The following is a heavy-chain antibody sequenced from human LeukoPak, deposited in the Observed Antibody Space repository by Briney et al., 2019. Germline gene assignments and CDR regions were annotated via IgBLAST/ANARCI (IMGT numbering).Heavy chain of an antibody. CDR2: ISGSGGST. J-gene: IGHJ4*02. V-gene: IGHV3-23*01. CDR3: AKDHDYYDSSAPGC. Sequence: GGSLRLSCAASGFTFSSYAMSWVRQAPGKGLEWVSAISGSGGSTHYADSVKGRFTISRDNSKNTLYLQMNSLRAEDTAVYYCAKDHDYYDSSAPGCWGQGTLVTVSS. D-gene: IGHD3-22*01. CDR1: GFTFSSYA.